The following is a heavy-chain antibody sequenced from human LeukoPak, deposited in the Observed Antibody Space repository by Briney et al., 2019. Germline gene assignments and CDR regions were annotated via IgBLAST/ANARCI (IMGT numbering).Heavy chain of an antibody. CDR1: GVTVSRNY. CDR2: IYTDGST. J-gene: IGHJ4*02. Sequence: GGSLRLSCAASGVTVSRNYMSWVRQAPGKGLEWVSVIYTDGSTYYAESVKGRFTISRDNSENTLYLQMNSLKADDTAAYYCARDSNYCDSSAYSHSFDYWGQGTRVTVSS. V-gene: IGHV3-53*01. D-gene: IGHD3-22*01. CDR3: ARDSNYCDSSAYSHSFDY.